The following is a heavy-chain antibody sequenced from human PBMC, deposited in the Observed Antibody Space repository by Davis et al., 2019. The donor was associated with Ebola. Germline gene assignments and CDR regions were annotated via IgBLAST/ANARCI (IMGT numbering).Heavy chain of an antibody. CDR1: GFTFSSYA. CDR2: ISYDGSNK. V-gene: IGHV3-30-3*01. Sequence: PGGSLRLSCAASGFTFSSYAMHWVRQAPGKGLEWVAVISYDGSNKYYADSVKGRFTISRDNSKNTLYLQMNSLRAEDTAVYYCARDRARYSGSNYAYNYYGMDVWGQGTTVTVSS. J-gene: IGHJ6*02. D-gene: IGHD1-26*01. CDR3: ARDRARYSGSNYAYNYYGMDV.